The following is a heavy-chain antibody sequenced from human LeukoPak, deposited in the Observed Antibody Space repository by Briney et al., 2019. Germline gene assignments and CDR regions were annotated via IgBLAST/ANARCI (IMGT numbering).Heavy chain of an antibody. CDR3: ARVGQFSSSWYYFDY. CDR1: GYTFTSYY. CDR2: INPSGGST. V-gene: IGHV1-46*01. Sequence: ASVEVSCKASGYTFTSYYMHWVRQAPGQGLEWMGIINPSGGSTSYAQKFQGRVTMTRDTSTSTVYMELSSLRSEDTAVYYCARVGQFSSSWYYFDYWGQGTLVTVSS. D-gene: IGHD6-13*01. J-gene: IGHJ4*02.